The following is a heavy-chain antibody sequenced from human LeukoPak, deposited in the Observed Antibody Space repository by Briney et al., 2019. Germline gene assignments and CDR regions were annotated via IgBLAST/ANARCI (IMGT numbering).Heavy chain of an antibody. Sequence: SQTLSLTCAVSGGSISSGGYSWSWIRQPPGKGLEWIGYIYYSGSTYYNPSLKSRVTISVDTSKNQFSLKLSSVTAADTAVYYCATLGSNYVDYWGQGTLVTVSS. V-gene: IGHV4-31*11. D-gene: IGHD7-27*01. CDR2: IYYSGST. CDR1: GGSISSGGYS. J-gene: IGHJ4*02. CDR3: ATLGSNYVDY.